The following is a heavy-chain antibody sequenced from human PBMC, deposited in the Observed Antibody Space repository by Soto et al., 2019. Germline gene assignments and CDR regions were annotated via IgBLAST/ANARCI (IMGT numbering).Heavy chain of an antibody. V-gene: IGHV3-48*01. CDR2: ISSSSSTI. J-gene: IGHJ4*02. Sequence: EVQLVESGGGLVQPGGSLRLSCAASGFTFSSYSINWVRQAPGKGLEWVSYISSSSSTIYYADSVKGRFTISRDNAKNSLYLQMNSLRAEDTAVYYCARTPSADFWSGYVTFDYWGQGTLVTVSS. CDR1: GFTFSSYS. D-gene: IGHD3-3*01. CDR3: ARTPSADFWSGYVTFDY.